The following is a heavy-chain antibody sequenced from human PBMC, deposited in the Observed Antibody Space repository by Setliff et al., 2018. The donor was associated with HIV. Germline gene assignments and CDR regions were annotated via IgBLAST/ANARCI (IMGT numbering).Heavy chain of an antibody. CDR3: ASSSGWYGAAQFDP. CDR1: GGSISSSTYY. V-gene: IGHV4-39*07. J-gene: IGHJ5*02. Sequence: PSETLSLTCTVSGGSISSSTYYWGWIRQPPGKGLEWIGTIYYSGSTYYNPSLKSRVTISVDTSKNQFSLKLSSATAADAAVYYCASSSGWYGAAQFDPWGQGTRVTVS. CDR2: IYYSGST. D-gene: IGHD6-19*01.